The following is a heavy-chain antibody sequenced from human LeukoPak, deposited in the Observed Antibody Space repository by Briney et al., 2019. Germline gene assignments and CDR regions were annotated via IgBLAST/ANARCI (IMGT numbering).Heavy chain of an antibody. Sequence: GGSLRLSCAASGFTFSTYSMHWVRQAPGKGLQWVALISYDGSKRYYTDSVEGRFTISRDNSKNTLYLQMDSLRAEDTAVYYCARVRDKSDYYSRNKNAFDIWGQGTMVTVSS. CDR3: ARVRDKSDYYSRNKNAFDI. CDR2: ISYDGSKR. V-gene: IGHV3-30*04. J-gene: IGHJ3*02. D-gene: IGHD3-3*01. CDR1: GFTFSTYS.